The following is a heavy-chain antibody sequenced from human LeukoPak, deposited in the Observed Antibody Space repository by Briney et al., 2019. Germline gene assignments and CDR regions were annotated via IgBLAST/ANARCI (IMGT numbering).Heavy chain of an antibody. CDR1: GFTFSSYA. Sequence: PGGSLRLSCAASGFTFSSYAMSWVRQAPGKGLEWVSGISSTGGSTYYAASVKGRFTTSRDNSKNTLYLQMNSLTAEDTAVYYCARGYSSLDPWGQGTLVTVSS. D-gene: IGHD6-19*01. J-gene: IGHJ5*02. V-gene: IGHV3-23*01. CDR2: ISSTGGST. CDR3: ARGYSSLDP.